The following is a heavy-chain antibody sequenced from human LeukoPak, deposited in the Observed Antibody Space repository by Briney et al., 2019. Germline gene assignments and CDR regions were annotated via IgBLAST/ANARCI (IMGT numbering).Heavy chain of an antibody. CDR1: GYTFTSYD. D-gene: IGHD1-1*01. J-gene: IGHJ5*02. CDR3: ARGAWATSKPNWFDP. CDR2: MNPNSGNT. Sequence: ASVKVSCKASGYTFTSYDINWVRQATGQGLEWMGWMNPNSGNTGYAQKFQGRVTMTRNTSISTAYMELSSLRSEDTAVYYCARGAWATSKPNWFDPWGQGTLVTVSS. V-gene: IGHV1-8*01.